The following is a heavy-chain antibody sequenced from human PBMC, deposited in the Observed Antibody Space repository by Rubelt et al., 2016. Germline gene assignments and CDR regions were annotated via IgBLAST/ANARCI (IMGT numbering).Heavy chain of an antibody. CDR2: ISYRSGII. CDR3: ARVGDRSSDNNWFDP. D-gene: IGHD6-6*01. CDR1: GFTLSTYS. J-gene: IGHJ5*02. V-gene: IGHV3-48*02. Sequence: EVQLVESGGGLVQPGGSLRLSCAASGFTLSTYSMNWVRQAPGQGQEWVSYISYRSGIIHYADSVMGRFTISRDNAKNSLSLQMNSLRDEDTAVYYCARVGDRSSDNNWFDPWGQGTLVTVSS.